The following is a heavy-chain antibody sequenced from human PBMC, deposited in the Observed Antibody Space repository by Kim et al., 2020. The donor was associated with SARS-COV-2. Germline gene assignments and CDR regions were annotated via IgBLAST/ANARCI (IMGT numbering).Heavy chain of an antibody. D-gene: IGHD3-10*01. J-gene: IGHJ4*02. CDR3: ARAEGITMVQGATYYFDY. CDR1: GYTFTGYY. V-gene: IGHV1-2*06. CDR2: INPNSGGT. Sequence: ASVKVSCKASGYTFTGYYMHWVRQAPGQGLEWMGRINPNSGGTNYAQKFQGRVTMTRDTSISTAYMELSRLRSDDTAVYYCARAEGITMVQGATYYFDYWGQGTLVTVSS.